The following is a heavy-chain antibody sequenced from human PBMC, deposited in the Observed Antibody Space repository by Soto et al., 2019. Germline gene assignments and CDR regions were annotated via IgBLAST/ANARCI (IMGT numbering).Heavy chain of an antibody. CDR1: GVSISRFTYY. CDR2: VYYNENT. V-gene: IGHV4-39*01. J-gene: IGHJ5*02. D-gene: IGHD3-10*01. CDR3: ARRERYYGSPGWFDP. Sequence: QLQLQESGPGLVKPSETLSLTCAVSGVSISRFTYYWGWIRQPPGKGLEWIGTVYYNENTYYNPSLKSRVTITADTAKNQFSLNLRSVTAAATAMYFCARRERYYGSPGWFDPWGPGTLVTVSS.